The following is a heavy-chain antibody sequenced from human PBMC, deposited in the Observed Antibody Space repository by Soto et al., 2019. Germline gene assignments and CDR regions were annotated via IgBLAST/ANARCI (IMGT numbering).Heavy chain of an antibody. Sequence: EVQLVESGGGLVQPGGSLRLSCAASGFTFSSYDMHWVRQATGKGLEWVSAIGTAGDTYYPGSVKGRFTISRENAKNSXYLQMNSLRAGDTAVYYCARGSTMVRGVILDAFDIWGQGTMVTVSS. J-gene: IGHJ3*02. CDR2: IGTAGDT. CDR1: GFTFSSYD. V-gene: IGHV3-13*04. CDR3: ARGSTMVRGVILDAFDI. D-gene: IGHD3-10*01.